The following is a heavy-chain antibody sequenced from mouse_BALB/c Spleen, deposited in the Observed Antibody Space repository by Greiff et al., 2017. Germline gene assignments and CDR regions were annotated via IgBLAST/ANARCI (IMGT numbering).Heavy chain of an antibody. CDR1: GFTFSNYW. J-gene: IGHJ4*01. CDR3: TRNYRYGEGNAMDY. CDR2: IRLKSNNYAT. D-gene: IGHD2-14*01. Sequence: EVKVEESGGGLVQPGGSMKLSCVASGFTFSNYWMNWVRQSPEKGLEWVAEIRLKSNNYATHYAESVKGRFTISRDDSKSSVYLQMNNLRAEDTGIYYCTRNYRYGEGNAMDYWGQGTSVTVSS. V-gene: IGHV6-6*02.